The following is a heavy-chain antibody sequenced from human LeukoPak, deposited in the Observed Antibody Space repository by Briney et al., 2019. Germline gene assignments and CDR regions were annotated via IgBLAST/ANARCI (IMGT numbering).Heavy chain of an antibody. CDR3: ARDHRPLADEGLNWFDP. Sequence: SETLSLTCTVSGGSISSYYWSWIRQPPGMGLEWIGYIHYSGSTNYNPSLKSRVTISVDTSKNQFSLKLSSVTAADTAVYYCARDHRPLADEGLNWFDPWGQGTLVTVSS. J-gene: IGHJ5*02. CDR1: GGSISSYY. D-gene: IGHD3-3*02. V-gene: IGHV4-59*01. CDR2: IHYSGST.